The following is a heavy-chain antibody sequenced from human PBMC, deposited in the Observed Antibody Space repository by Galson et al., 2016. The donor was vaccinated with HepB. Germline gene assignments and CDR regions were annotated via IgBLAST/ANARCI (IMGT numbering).Heavy chain of an antibody. Sequence: SLRLSCAASGFTFTDYWMHWVRQAPGKGLMWVSRVYIYGTNTNYAESVRGRFTISRDNAKNTVYLQMTDLRPEDTAVYYCARVQKFQPFFDSWGQGALVTVPP. D-gene: IGHD1-14*01. V-gene: IGHV3-74*01. J-gene: IGHJ4*02. CDR1: GFTFTDYW. CDR2: VYIYGTNT. CDR3: ARVQKFQPFFDS.